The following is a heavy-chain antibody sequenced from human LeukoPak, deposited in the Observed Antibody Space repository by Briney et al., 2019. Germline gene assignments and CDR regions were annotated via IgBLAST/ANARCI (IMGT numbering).Heavy chain of an antibody. D-gene: IGHD5-18*01. CDR1: GFTFDDYA. CDR2: ISWNSGSI. V-gene: IGHV3-9*01. J-gene: IGHJ4*02. Sequence: GGSLRLSCAASGFTFDDYAMHWVRQAPGKGLEWVSGISWNSGSIGYADSVKGRFTISRDNAKNSLYLQMNSLRAEDTALYYCAKTQTYVDTAPLFDYWGQGTLVTVSS. CDR3: AKTQTYVDTAPLFDY.